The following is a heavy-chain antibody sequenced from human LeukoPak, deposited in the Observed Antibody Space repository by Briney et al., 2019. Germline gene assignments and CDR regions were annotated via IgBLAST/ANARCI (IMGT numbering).Heavy chain of an antibody. CDR2: IYSDDTT. CDR1: GFTFRSYS. V-gene: IGHV3-66*01. Sequence: GGSLRLSCAASGFTFRSYSMNWVRQAPGKGLEWLSVIYSDDTTYYADSVKERFTISRDNSKNTLYLQMNSLRVEDTAVYSCASEKSYYGPGNLGGFDYWGRGTLVTVSS. J-gene: IGHJ4*02. CDR3: ASEKSYYGPGNLGGFDY. D-gene: IGHD3-10*01.